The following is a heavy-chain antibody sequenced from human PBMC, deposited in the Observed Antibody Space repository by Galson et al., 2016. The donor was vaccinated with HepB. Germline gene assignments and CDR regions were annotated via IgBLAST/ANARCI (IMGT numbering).Heavy chain of an antibody. CDR2: IGGRGGNT. J-gene: IGHJ6*02. CDR3: AKSTHGVTLESYYYGMDV. V-gene: IGHV3-23*01. CDR1: GFTFNNYG. Sequence: SLRLSCAASGFTFNNYGMSWVRLAPGKGLEWVSGIGGRGGNTYCADSVEGRFTISRDNSKNTLYLQMNSLRAEDTAVYYCAKSTHGVTLESYYYGMDVWGQGTTVTVSS. D-gene: IGHD2-15*01.